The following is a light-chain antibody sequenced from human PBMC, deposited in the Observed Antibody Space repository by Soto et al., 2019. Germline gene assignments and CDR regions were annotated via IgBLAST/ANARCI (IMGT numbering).Light chain of an antibody. V-gene: IGKV3-15*01. CDR1: QSVSDN. J-gene: IGKJ1*01. Sequence: EIVMTQSPATLSVSPGERVTLSCRASQSVSDNLAWYQQKPGQAPRLLMYAVSTRATGIPARFSGSGSGTYFTLTISSLQSEDFAIYHCQQYNNWPPWTFGQGTKVEIK. CDR2: AVS. CDR3: QQYNNWPPWT.